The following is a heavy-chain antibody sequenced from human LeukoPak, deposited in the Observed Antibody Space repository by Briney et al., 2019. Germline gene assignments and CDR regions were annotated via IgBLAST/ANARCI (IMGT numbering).Heavy chain of an antibody. D-gene: IGHD3-10*01. J-gene: IGHJ4*02. Sequence: ASVKVSCKASGGTFSSYAISWVRQAPGQGLEWMGRIIPILGIANYAQKFQGRVTITADKSTSTAYMELSSLRSEDTAVYYCARGDYYGSGSYYQSPAYWGQGTLVTVSS. V-gene: IGHV1-69*04. CDR3: ARGDYYGSGSYYQSPAY. CDR1: GGTFSSYA. CDR2: IIPILGIA.